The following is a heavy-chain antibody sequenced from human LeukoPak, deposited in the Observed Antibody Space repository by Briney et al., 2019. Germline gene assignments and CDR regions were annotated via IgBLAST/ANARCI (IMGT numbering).Heavy chain of an antibody. D-gene: IGHD3-22*01. CDR3: VRDSSGYK. CDR1: GFTFSIYY. CDR2: IKQDGSEK. J-gene: IGHJ4*02. Sequence: GGSLRLSCAASGFTFSIYYMSWVRQTPGKGLEWVANIKQDGSEKYCVDSVKGRFTISRDNAENSLYLQMNSLRAEDTAVYYCVRDSSGYKWGQGTLVTVSS. V-gene: IGHV3-7*01.